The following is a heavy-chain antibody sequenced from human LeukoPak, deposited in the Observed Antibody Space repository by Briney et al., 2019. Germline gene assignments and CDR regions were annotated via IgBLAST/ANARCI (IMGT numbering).Heavy chain of an antibody. CDR3: ARHEKLGQFDY. CDR1: SGSISSYY. D-gene: IGHD3-10*01. J-gene: IGHJ4*02. Sequence: SETLSLTCTVSSGSISSYYWSWIRQPPGKGLEWIGYVYYSGSANYNPSLKSRVTISVDTSKNQISLKLSSVTAADTAVYYCARHEKLGQFDYWGQGTLVTVSS. V-gene: IGHV4-59*08. CDR2: VYYSGSA.